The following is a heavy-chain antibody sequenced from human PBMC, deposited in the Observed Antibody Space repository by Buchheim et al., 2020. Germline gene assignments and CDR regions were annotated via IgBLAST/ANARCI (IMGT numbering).Heavy chain of an antibody. Sequence: QVQLVESGGGVVQPGRSLRLSCAASGFTFSSYAMHWVRQAPGKGLEWVAVISYDGNNKYYADSVKGRFTISRDNSKNTLSLQMNSLRPEDTAVYYCARDRYSGYGNNYYGMDVWGQGTT. D-gene: IGHD5-12*01. CDR2: ISYDGNNK. V-gene: IGHV3-30-3*01. CDR3: ARDRYSGYGNNYYGMDV. J-gene: IGHJ6*02. CDR1: GFTFSSYA.